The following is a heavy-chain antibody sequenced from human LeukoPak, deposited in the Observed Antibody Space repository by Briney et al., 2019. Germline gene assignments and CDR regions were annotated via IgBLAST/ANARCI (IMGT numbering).Heavy chain of an antibody. CDR1: GGSISSYY. CDR3: ARVESGWYGDAFDI. CDR2: IYYSGST. V-gene: IGHV4-59*01. Sequence: SETLSPTCTVSGGSISSYYWSWIRQPPGKGLEWIGYIYYSGSTNYNPSLKSRVTISVDTSKNQFSLKLSSVTAADTAVYYCARVESGWYGDAFDIWGQGTMVTVSS. D-gene: IGHD6-19*01. J-gene: IGHJ3*02.